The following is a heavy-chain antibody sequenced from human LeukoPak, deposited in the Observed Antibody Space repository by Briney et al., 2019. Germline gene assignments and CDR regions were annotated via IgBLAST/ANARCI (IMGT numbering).Heavy chain of an antibody. V-gene: IGHV4-39*01. Sequence: PSETLSLTCTVSGGSSSSSSPYWGWIRQSPGKGLEWIGSNHYSGYTNYNPSLKSRVTISVDTSKNQFSLKLTSVTAADTALYYCARRGEWLRFHYFDYWGQGTLVTVSA. CDR3: ARRGEWLRFHYFDY. D-gene: IGHD5-12*01. CDR1: GGSSSSSSPY. CDR2: NHYSGYT. J-gene: IGHJ4*02.